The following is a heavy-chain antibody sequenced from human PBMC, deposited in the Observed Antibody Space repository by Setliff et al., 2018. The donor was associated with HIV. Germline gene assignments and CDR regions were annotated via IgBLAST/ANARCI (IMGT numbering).Heavy chain of an antibody. CDR2: ITHSGST. V-gene: IGHV4-38-2*01. D-gene: IGHD6-13*01. CDR3: ARSQGSATYYYYYYMDG. CDR1: GYSISSGYY. Sequence: SETLSLTCAVSGYSISSGYYWGWIRQPPGKGLEWIGEITHSGSTNYNPSLETRVTISVDTSKNQFSLKLSSVTAADTAVYYCARSQGSATYYYYYYMDGGGKGTTVTVSS. J-gene: IGHJ6*03.